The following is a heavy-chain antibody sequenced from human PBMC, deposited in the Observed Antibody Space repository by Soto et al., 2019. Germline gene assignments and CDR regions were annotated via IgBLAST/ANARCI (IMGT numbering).Heavy chain of an antibody. V-gene: IGHV4-59*01. J-gene: IGHJ4*02. CDR2: IYDSGT. CDR3: ARATAARAREVFDY. CDR1: GGSITSYF. D-gene: IGHD6-6*01. Sequence: SETLSLTCTVSGGSITSYFWSWIRQPPGRGLEWIGYIYDSGTNYNPSLKSRVTMSLDTSKNQISLKLSSVTAADAAIYYCARATAARAREVFDYWGQGALVTVSS.